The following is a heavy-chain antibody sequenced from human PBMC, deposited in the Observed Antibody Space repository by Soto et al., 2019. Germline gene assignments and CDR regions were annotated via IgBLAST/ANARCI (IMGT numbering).Heavy chain of an antibody. D-gene: IGHD1-20*01. CDR3: SRDKSNWNDAGDY. J-gene: IGHJ4*02. CDR2: INGDGSTT. V-gene: IGHV3-74*01. Sequence: EVQLVESGGGLVQPGGSLRLCWAASGFTFSSYWMHWVRQVPGKGLLWVSRINGDGSTTNYADSVKGRFTISRDNAKNTLYLQMNSLRADDTAVYYCSRDKSNWNDAGDYWGQGTLVTVSS. CDR1: GFTFSSYW.